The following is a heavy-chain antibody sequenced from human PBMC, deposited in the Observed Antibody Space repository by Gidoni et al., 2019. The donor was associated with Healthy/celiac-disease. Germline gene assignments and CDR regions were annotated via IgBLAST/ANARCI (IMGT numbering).Heavy chain of an antibody. Sequence: AASGFTFSNAWMSWVRQAPGKGLEWVGRIKSKTDGGTTDYAAPVKGRFTISRDDSKNTLYLQMNSLKTEDTAVYYCTGFLEWLNFDYWGQGTLVTVSS. CDR2: IKSKTDGGTT. CDR1: GFTFSNAW. CDR3: TGFLEWLNFDY. V-gene: IGHV3-15*01. D-gene: IGHD3-3*01. J-gene: IGHJ4*02.